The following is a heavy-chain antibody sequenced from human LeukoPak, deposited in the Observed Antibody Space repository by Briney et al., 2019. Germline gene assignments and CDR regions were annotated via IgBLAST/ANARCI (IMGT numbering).Heavy chain of an antibody. D-gene: IGHD3-22*01. J-gene: IGHJ4*02. CDR3: AKTDSSGSLTYFDF. V-gene: IGHV3-23*01. CDR1: GFTFSSYA. Sequence: GGSLRLSCAASGFTFSSYAITWVRQAPGKGLEWVSGITNSGGSKYYGDSVKGRFTISRDNSKNTAYLQMNSLRAEDTAVYYCAKTDSSGSLTYFDFWGQGTLVTVSS. CDR2: ITNSGGSK.